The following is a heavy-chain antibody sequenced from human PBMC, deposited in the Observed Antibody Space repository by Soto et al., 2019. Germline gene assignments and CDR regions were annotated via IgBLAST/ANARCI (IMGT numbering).Heavy chain of an antibody. CDR3: ARGARFYYGSGNPIPYYFDY. J-gene: IGHJ4*02. V-gene: IGHV1-46*03. D-gene: IGHD3-10*01. CDR2: INPSGGST. CDR1: GHTFTSYY. Sequence: ASVKVSCKASGHTFTSYYMHWVRQAPGQGLEWMGIINPSGGSTSYAQKFQGRVTMTRDTSTSTVYMELSSLRSEDTAVYYCARGARFYYGSGNPIPYYFDYWGQGTLVTVSS.